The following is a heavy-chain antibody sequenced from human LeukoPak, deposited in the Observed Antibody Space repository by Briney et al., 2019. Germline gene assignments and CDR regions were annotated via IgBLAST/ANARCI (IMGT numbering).Heavy chain of an antibody. D-gene: IGHD3-16*01. CDR1: EYTFTSYY. J-gene: IGHJ4*02. V-gene: IGHV1-2*02. CDR3: AKFLGGIRLGPFDY. CDR2: INPNSGGT. Sequence: ASVKVSCKASEYTFTSYYMHWVRQAPGQGLEWVGWINPNSGGTSYAQKFQGRVTMTRDTSISTAYMDLSRLRSDDTAVYYCAKFLGGIRLGPFDYWGQGTLVTVSS.